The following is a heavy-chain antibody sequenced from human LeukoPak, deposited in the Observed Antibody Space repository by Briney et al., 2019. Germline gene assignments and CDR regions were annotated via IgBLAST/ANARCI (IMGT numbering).Heavy chain of an antibody. J-gene: IGHJ3*02. Sequence: ASVKVSCKASGYTFTSYGISWVRQAPGQGLEWMGWISAYNCNTNYAQKLQGRVTMNTDTSTSTAYMELRSLRSDDTAVYYCARDRDGDYENAFDIWGQGTMVTVSS. D-gene: IGHD4-17*01. V-gene: IGHV1-18*01. CDR2: ISAYNCNT. CDR1: GYTFTSYG. CDR3: ARDRDGDYENAFDI.